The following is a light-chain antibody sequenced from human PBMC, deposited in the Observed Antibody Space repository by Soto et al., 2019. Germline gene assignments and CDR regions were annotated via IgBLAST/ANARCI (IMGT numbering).Light chain of an antibody. V-gene: IGLV1-44*01. CDR3: ATWADSLKTYV. CDR2: SGD. Sequence: QSVLTQPPSASGTPGQTVTISCSGSSSSIASNAINWFQQLPGTAPKLLIYSGDHRPSGVPDRFSGSKSGNSASLAISGLQSEDEADYYCATWADSLKTYVFGTGTQLTVL. CDR1: SSSIASNA. J-gene: IGLJ1*01.